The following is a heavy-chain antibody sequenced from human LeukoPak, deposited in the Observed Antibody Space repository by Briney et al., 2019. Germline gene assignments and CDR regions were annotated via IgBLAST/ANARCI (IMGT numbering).Heavy chain of an antibody. V-gene: IGHV5-51*01. D-gene: IGHD2-15*01. CDR2: XYPGDSDT. CDR3: ARQQVAYYYYYGMDV. Sequence: GESLKISCKGSGYSFTTYWIAWVRQMPGKGXXXXXXXYPGDSDTRYSPSFQGQVTISADKSISTAFLQWSSLKASDTAMYYCARQQVAYYYYYGMDVWGKGTTVTVSS. J-gene: IGHJ6*04. CDR1: GYSFTTYW.